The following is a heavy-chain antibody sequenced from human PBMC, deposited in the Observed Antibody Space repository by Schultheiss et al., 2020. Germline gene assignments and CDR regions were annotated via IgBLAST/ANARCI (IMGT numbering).Heavy chain of an antibody. J-gene: IGHJ4*02. CDR1: GFTFSSYA. D-gene: IGHD3-10*01. Sequence: GGSLRLSCAASGFTFSSYAMNWVRQAPGKGLEWVSTISSSSGDSTDYADSVKGRFTISRDNAKNSLYLQMNSLRAEDTAVYYCARDRAPYGSGSFFDYWGQGTLVTFSS. V-gene: IGHV3-21*01. CDR2: ISSSSGDST. CDR3: ARDRAPYGSGSFFDY.